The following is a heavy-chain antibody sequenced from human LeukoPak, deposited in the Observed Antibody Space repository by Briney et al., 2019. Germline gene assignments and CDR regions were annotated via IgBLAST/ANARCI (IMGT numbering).Heavy chain of an antibody. CDR1: GYSFSTYW. CDR2: IYPDDSDT. V-gene: IGHV5-51*01. CDR3: ARQIYCSSTSCPFDY. J-gene: IGHJ4*02. D-gene: IGHD2-2*01. Sequence: GESLKISCQGSGYSFSTYWIAWVRQVPGRGLEWMGFIYPDDSDTRYSPSFQGLVTISADKSLNTAFLQWNSLKPSDTGLYYCARQIYCSSTSCPFDYWGQGTLVTVSS.